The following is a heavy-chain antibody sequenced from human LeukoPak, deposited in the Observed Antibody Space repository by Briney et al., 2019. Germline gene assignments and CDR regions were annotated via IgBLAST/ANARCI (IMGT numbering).Heavy chain of an antibody. D-gene: IGHD3-16*01. CDR2: SKNRANSHTT. V-gene: IGHV3-72*01. J-gene: IGHJ3*02. CDR1: GFNLSDQF. Sequence: GGSLRLSCAASGFNLSDQFMDWARQAPGKGLEWVGRSKNRANSHTTEYAASVKGRFTISRDDSGNLMYLQMNSLKIEDTAVYFCTRDGGNSGNTAFDIWGQGTEVTVSS. CDR3: TRDGGNSGNTAFDI.